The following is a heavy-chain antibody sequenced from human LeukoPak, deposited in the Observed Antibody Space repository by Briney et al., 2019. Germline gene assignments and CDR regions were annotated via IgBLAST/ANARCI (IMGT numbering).Heavy chain of an antibody. CDR2: IKSKTDGGTT. CDR1: GFTFSNAW. V-gene: IGHV3-15*01. J-gene: IGHJ5*02. Sequence: KPGGSLRLSCAASGFTFSNAWMSWVRQAPGKGLEWVGRIKSKTDGGTTDYAAPVKGRLTISRDDSKNTLYLQMNSLKTEDTAVYYCTTDPEPFWSGYSSHAPWGQGTLVTVSS. CDR3: TTDPEPFWSGYSSHAP. D-gene: IGHD3-3*01.